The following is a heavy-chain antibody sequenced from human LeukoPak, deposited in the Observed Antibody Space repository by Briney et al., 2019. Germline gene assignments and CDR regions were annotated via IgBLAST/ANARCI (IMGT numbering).Heavy chain of an antibody. D-gene: IGHD2-21*02. CDR3: ARARAAYCGGDCYFGN. Sequence: ASVKVSCKASGGTFSSYGISWVRQAPGQGLEWMGWISAYNGNTNYAQKLQGRVTMTTDTSTSTAYMELRSLRSDDTAVYYCARARAAYCGGDCYFGNWGQGTLVTVSS. CDR1: GGTFSSYG. V-gene: IGHV1-18*01. J-gene: IGHJ4*02. CDR2: ISAYNGNT.